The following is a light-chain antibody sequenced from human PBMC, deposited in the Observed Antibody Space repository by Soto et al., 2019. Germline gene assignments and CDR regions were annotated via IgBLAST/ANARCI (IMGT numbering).Light chain of an antibody. CDR3: SSYTTSSTVI. V-gene: IGLV2-14*01. Sequence: QSALTQPASVSGSLGQSITISCTGTISDVGGFNYVSWYQHDPGEAPKLMIYEVTKRPSGVSNRFSGSKSGNTASLIISGLQAEDEADYYCSSYTTSSTVIFGGGTKLTVL. J-gene: IGLJ2*01. CDR2: EVT. CDR1: ISDVGGFNY.